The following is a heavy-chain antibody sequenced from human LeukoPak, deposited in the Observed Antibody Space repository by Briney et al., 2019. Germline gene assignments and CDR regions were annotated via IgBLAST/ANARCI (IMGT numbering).Heavy chain of an antibody. CDR3: ARRPYCGGDCYPGYFDY. D-gene: IGHD2-21*02. J-gene: IGHJ4*02. CDR1: GGTFSSYA. CDR2: IIPIFGTA. Sequence: SVKVSCKASGGTFSSYAISWVRRAPGQGLEWMGGIIPIFGTANYAQKFQGRVTITADESTSTAYMELSSLRSEDTAVYYCARRPYCGGDCYPGYFDYWGQGTLVTVSS. V-gene: IGHV1-69*13.